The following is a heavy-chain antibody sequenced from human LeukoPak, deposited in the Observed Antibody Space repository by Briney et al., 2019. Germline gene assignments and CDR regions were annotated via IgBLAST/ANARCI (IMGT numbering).Heavy chain of an antibody. CDR3: VREGYFVFDF. D-gene: IGHD2-21*01. V-gene: IGHV3-7*01. CDR1: GFTFSSYW. J-gene: IGHJ4*02. CDR2: TKTDGGEK. Sequence: PGGSLRLSFGASGFTFSSYWMSWVRQVPGKGLEWVANTKTDGGEKYYVDSVKGRFTISRDNAKNSLYLQMNSLRVEDTAVYYCVREGYFVFDFWGQGALVTVSS.